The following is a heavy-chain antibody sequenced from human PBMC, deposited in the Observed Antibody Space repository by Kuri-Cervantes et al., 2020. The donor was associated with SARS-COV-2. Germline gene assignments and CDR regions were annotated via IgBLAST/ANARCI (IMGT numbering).Heavy chain of an antibody. CDR3: ATNIDFGSGWFDP. CDR1: GGSISSSSYY. CDR2: IYYSGST. V-gene: IGHV4-39*07. D-gene: IGHD2/OR15-2a*01. J-gene: IGHJ5*02. Sequence: SETLSLTCTVSGGSISSSSYYWGWIRQPPGKGLEWIGSIYYSGSTYYNPSLKSRVTISADTSRNQFSLKLTSVTAADTAVYFCATNIDFGSGWFDPWGQGTLVTVSS.